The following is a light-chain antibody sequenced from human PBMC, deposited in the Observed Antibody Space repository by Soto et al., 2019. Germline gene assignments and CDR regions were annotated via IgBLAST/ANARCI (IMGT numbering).Light chain of an antibody. J-gene: IGLJ3*02. CDR1: SSDVGGYNY. Sequence: QYVLTQPASVSGSPGQSITISCTGTSSDVGGYNYVSWYQHHPGKAPKLIIYEVNNRPSGVSNRFSGSKSGNTASLTISGLQAEDEADYYCSSYTTSSTLVFGGGTKLTVL. CDR3: SSYTTSSTLV. CDR2: EVN. V-gene: IGLV2-14*01.